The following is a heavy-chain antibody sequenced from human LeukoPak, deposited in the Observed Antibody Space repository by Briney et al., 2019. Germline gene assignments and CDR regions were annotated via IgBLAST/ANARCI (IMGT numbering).Heavy chain of an antibody. Sequence: ASVKVSCKASGYIFTSYYIHWVRQATGQGLEWMGWMNPNSGNTGYAQKFQGRVTMTRNTSISTAYMELSSLRSEDTAVYYCARQELRGVIITYDYWGQGTLVTVSS. CDR3: ARQELRGVIITYDY. CDR2: MNPNSGNT. V-gene: IGHV1-8*02. J-gene: IGHJ4*02. D-gene: IGHD3-10*01. CDR1: GYIFTSYY.